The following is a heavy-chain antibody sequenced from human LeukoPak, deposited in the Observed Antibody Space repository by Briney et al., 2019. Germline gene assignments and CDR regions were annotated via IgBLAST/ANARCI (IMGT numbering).Heavy chain of an antibody. Sequence: GASVKVSCKASGGTFSSYAISWVRQAPGQGLEWMGGIIPIFGTANYAQKFQGRVTITADESTSTAYMELSSLRSDDTAVYYCARTMTTVTFGDYWGQGTLVTVSS. J-gene: IGHJ4*02. V-gene: IGHV1-69*01. CDR3: ARTMTTVTFGDY. D-gene: IGHD4-17*01. CDR2: IIPIFGTA. CDR1: GGTFSSYA.